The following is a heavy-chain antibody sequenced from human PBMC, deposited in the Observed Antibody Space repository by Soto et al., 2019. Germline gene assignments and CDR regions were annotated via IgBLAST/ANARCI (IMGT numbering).Heavy chain of an antibody. CDR1: GGSISYYY. CDR3: ARRNYADYYYYMDV. J-gene: IGHJ6*03. Sequence: SETLSLTCTVSGGSISYYYWSWIRQPPGKGLEWIGYIYYTGSTDYNPSLKSRVTISVDTSKNQFSLRLSSVTAADTAVYYCARRNYADYYYYMDVWGKGTSVTVSS. D-gene: IGHD3-16*01. V-gene: IGHV4-59*08. CDR2: IYYTGST.